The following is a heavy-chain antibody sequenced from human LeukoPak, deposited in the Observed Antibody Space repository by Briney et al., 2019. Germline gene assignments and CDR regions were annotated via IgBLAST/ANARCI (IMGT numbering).Heavy chain of an antibody. J-gene: IGHJ4*02. CDR1: GFTFSSYA. Sequence: GGSLRLSCAASGFTFSSYAMSWVRQAPGKGLEWVSAISGSGGSTYYADSVKGRFTISRDNSKNTLYLQMNSLRAEDTAVYYCAKEADRLYYDSSGPFDYWGQGTLVTVSS. D-gene: IGHD3-22*01. CDR2: ISGSGGST. CDR3: AKEADRLYYDSSGPFDY. V-gene: IGHV3-23*01.